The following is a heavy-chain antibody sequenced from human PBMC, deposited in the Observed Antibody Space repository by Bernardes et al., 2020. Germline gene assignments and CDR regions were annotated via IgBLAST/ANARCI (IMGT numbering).Heavy chain of an antibody. Sequence: SEPLSLTCTVSGGSISSYYWSGIRQPPGKGLEWIGYINYSGSTNYNPSLKSRVTISVDTSKNQFSLKLSSVTAADTAVYYCARVRDGSLDYWGQGTLVTVSS. J-gene: IGHJ4*02. D-gene: IGHD5-12*01. CDR1: GGSISSYY. V-gene: IGHV4-59*01. CDR3: ARVRDGSLDY. CDR2: INYSGST.